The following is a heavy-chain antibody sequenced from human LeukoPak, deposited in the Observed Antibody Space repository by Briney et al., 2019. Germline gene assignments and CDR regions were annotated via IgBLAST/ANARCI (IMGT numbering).Heavy chain of an antibody. CDR2: ISIGGERT. D-gene: IGHD3-10*01. CDR3: ANEIRPNDY. V-gene: IGHV3-23*01. CDR1: GFTFSSYG. Sequence: GGSLRLSCAASGFTFSSYGMHWVRQAPGKGLEWISAISIGGERTYYADSVKGRFSISRDNSKNTLYLQMNGLRAGDTAIYYCANEIRPNDYWGQGTLVTVSS. J-gene: IGHJ4*02.